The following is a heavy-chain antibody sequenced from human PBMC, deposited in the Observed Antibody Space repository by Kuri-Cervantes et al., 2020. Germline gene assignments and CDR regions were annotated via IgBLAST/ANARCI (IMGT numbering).Heavy chain of an antibody. CDR1: GFTFSNAW. Sequence: GESLKISCAASGFTFSNAWMSWVRQAPGKGLEWVANIKQDGSEKYYVDSVKGRFTISRDNAKNSLYLQMNSLRAEDTAVYYCARDSGELSLDYWGQGTLVTVSS. CDR2: IKQDGSEK. D-gene: IGHD3-16*02. J-gene: IGHJ4*02. CDR3: ARDSGELSLDY. V-gene: IGHV3-7*01.